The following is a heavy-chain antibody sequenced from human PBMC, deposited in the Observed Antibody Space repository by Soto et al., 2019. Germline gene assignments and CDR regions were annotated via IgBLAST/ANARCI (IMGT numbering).Heavy chain of an antibody. Sequence: GESLKISCKGSGYSFTSYWIGWVRQMPGKGLEWMGIIYPGDSDTRYSPSFQGQVTISADKSISTAYLQWSSLKASDTAMYYCASQTRYGDYWNNAFDIWGQGTMVTVSS. CDR1: GYSFTSYW. J-gene: IGHJ3*02. CDR3: ASQTRYGDYWNNAFDI. CDR2: IYPGDSDT. V-gene: IGHV5-51*01. D-gene: IGHD4-17*01.